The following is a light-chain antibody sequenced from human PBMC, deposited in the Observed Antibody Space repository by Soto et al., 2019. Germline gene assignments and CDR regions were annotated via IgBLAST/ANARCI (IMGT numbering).Light chain of an antibody. J-gene: IGLJ2*01. CDR3: SSYTSSSVL. CDR2: DVS. Sequence: QSVLTQPASVSGSPGQSITISCTGSSSDIGGYNFVSWYQQHPGKAPKLMIYDVSNRPSGLSNRFSGSKSGNTASLTISGLQAEDEADYYCSSYTSSSVLFGGGTKLTVL. CDR1: SSDIGGYNF. V-gene: IGLV2-14*03.